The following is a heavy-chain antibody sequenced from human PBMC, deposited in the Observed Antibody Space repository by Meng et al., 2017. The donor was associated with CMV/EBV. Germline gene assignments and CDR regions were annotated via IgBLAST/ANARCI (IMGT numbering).Heavy chain of an antibody. J-gene: IGHJ6*02. Sequence: GESLKISCAASGFTFSSYRMNWVRQAPGKGLEWVSSISSSSSYIYYADSVKGRFTISRDNAKNSLYLQMNSLRAEDTAVYYCARGKLDPHCSSTSCYDYYYGMDVWGQGTTVTVSS. CDR3: ARGKLDPHCSSTSCYDYYYGMDV. V-gene: IGHV3-21*01. CDR2: ISSSSSYI. CDR1: GFTFSSYR. D-gene: IGHD2-2*01.